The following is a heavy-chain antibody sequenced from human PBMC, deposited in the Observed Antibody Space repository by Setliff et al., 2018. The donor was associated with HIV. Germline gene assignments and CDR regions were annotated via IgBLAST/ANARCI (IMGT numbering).Heavy chain of an antibody. V-gene: IGHV4-39*07. J-gene: IGHJ4*02. D-gene: IGHD5-18*01. Sequence: SETLSLTCNVSGGSFIGSSFQSTWIRQAPGKGLEWIGDIAYSGTTMYFNYNPSLESRLSLSEDTSRHQFSLKLTSVTADDTGIYYCARDQKEYSYGYFDSWGQGTLVTVSS. CDR2: IAYSGTTMYF. CDR1: GGSFIGSSFQ. CDR3: ARDQKEYSYGYFDS.